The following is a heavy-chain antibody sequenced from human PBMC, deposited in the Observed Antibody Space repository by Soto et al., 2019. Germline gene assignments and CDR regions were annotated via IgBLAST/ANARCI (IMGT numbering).Heavy chain of an antibody. CDR2: IWYDVSKT. D-gene: IGHD4-17*01. Sequence: QVQLVESGGGVVQPGRSLRLSCAASGFTFSSYAMHWVRQAPGKGLEWVAVIWYDVSKTYYADSVKGRLTISRDNSKNTLYLQMNSLRVEDTAVYYCARDGEGRQEYMEVWGKGTTVTVSS. J-gene: IGHJ6*03. V-gene: IGHV3-33*01. CDR3: ARDGEGRQEYMEV. CDR1: GFTFSSYA.